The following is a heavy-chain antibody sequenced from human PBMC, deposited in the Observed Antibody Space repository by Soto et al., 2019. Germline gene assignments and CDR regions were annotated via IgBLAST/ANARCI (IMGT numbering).Heavy chain of an antibody. Sequence: QVQLQESGPGLVKPSQTLSLTCTVSGGSISSGDYKWSWIRQPPGKGLEWIGYIYYSGYNYNNPSXKCXVTMSVDTSKNLFSLKLSSVTAADTAVYSCARIDNYVPFEYWGQGTLVTVSS. J-gene: IGHJ4*02. D-gene: IGHD4-4*01. CDR2: IYYSGYN. CDR3: ARIDNYVPFEY. CDR1: GGSISSGDYK. V-gene: IGHV4-30-4*01.